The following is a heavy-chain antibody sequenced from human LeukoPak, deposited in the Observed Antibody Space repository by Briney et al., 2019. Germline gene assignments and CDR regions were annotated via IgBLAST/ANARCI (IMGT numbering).Heavy chain of an antibody. D-gene: IGHD4-17*01. CDR3: AKNPTTVTTRYYFDY. CDR2: FDPEDGET. V-gene: IGHV1-24*01. Sequence: GASVKVSCKVSGYTLTELSMHWVRQAPGKGLEWMGGFDPEDGETIYAQKFQGRVTMTEDTSTDTAYMELSSLRSEDTAVYYCAKNPTTVTTRYYFDYWGQGTLVTVSS. CDR1: GYTLTELS. J-gene: IGHJ4*02.